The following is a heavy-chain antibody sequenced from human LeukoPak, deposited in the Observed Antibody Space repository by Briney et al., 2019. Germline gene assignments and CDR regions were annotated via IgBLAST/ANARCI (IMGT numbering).Heavy chain of an antibody. CDR1: GFTFSSYA. CDR3: ARIAVAGFPDY. J-gene: IGHJ4*02. Sequence: GGSLRLSCAASGFTFSSYAMHWVRQAPGKGLEYVSAISSNGGSTYYANSVKGRFTISRDNSKNTLYLQMGSLRAEDMAVYYCARIAVAGFPDYWGQGTLVTVSS. D-gene: IGHD6-19*01. CDR2: ISSNGGST. V-gene: IGHV3-64*01.